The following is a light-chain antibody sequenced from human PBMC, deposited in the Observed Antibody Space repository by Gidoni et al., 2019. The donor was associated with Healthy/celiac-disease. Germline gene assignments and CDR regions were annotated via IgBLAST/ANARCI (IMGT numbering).Light chain of an antibody. V-gene: IGKV2-28*01. CDR3: MQALQTPWT. CDR1: QSLLHSNGYNY. CDR2: LGS. J-gene: IGKJ1*01. Sequence: VMTQSPLSLPVTPGEPASISCRSSQSLLHSNGYNYLDWYLQKPGQSPQLLIYLGSNRASGVPDRFSGSGSGTDFTLKISRVEAEDVGVYYCMQALQTPWTFGQGTKVEIK.